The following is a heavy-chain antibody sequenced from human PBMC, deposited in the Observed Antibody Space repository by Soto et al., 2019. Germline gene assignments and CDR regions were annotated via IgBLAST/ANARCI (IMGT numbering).Heavy chain of an antibody. CDR3: AKMTSGSYGRNYGMDV. Sequence: PGGSLRLSCTASGFTLSNDLVHWVRQSPGEGLVWVSRISADGSDTAYADSVKGRFSISRDNSKNTLYLQMNSLRAEDTAVYYCAKMTSGSYGRNYGMDVWGQGTTVTVSS. CDR2: ISADGSDT. J-gene: IGHJ6*02. V-gene: IGHV3-74*01. CDR1: GFTLSNDL. D-gene: IGHD5-18*01.